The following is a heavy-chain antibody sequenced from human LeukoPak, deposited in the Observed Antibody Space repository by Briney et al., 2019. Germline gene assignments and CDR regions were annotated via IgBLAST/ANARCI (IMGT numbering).Heavy chain of an antibody. D-gene: IGHD3-10*01. J-gene: IGHJ5*01. Sequence: GGSLRLSCAASGFKVSSSYMSWVRQAPGKGLEWVSVIYTGGNTYYADSVKGRFTISRDDSKNTLYLQMNSLRAEDTAVYYCARARGYSWIDSWGQGTLVTVSS. CDR2: IYTGGNT. V-gene: IGHV3-53*01. CDR3: ARARGYSWIDS. CDR1: GFKVSSSY.